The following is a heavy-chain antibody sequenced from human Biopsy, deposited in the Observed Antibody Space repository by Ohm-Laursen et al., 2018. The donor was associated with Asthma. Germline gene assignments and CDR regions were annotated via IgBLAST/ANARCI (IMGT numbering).Heavy chain of an antibody. V-gene: IGHV3-11*01. D-gene: IGHD6-19*01. J-gene: IGHJ4*02. CDR2: INGKSNSI. CDR1: GFTFSDYY. Sequence: SLRLSCSASGFTFSDYYMSWIRQAPGKGLEWISYINGKSNSIEYADSVKGRSTISRDNAKNPLYLQMNSLRAEDTAVYYCARDSYSSGLYDDFESWGQGTLVTVSS. CDR3: ARDSYSSGLYDDFES.